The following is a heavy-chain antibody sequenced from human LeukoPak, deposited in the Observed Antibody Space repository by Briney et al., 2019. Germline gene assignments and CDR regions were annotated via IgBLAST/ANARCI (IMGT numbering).Heavy chain of an antibody. V-gene: IGHV4-34*01. CDR2: IHHSGRT. J-gene: IGHJ4*02. Sequence: SETLSLTCAVYGGSFSGYYWSWIRQPPGKGLEWIGEIHHSGRTNYNPSLKSRVTISVDTSKNQFSLKLSSVTAADTAVYYCASLGRGYCSSTSCYAPDYWGQGTLVTVSS. CDR1: GGSFSGYY. CDR3: ASLGRGYCSSTSCYAPDY. D-gene: IGHD2-2*01.